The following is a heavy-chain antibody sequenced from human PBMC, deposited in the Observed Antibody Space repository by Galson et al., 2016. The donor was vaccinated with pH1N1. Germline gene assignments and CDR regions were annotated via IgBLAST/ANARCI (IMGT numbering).Heavy chain of an antibody. D-gene: IGHD1-1*01. CDR3: AKMARTSGPDSEYYFDF. CDR1: GDSIISGYY. J-gene: IGHJ4*02. CDR2: FYDSGSTT. Sequence: ETLSLTCAVSGDSIISGYYWGWIRQAPGRGLEWIGSFYDSGSTTYYKSSLKSRVAISVDTSKNQFSLRLSSMTAADTAVYYCAKMARTSGPDSEYYFDFWGQGMLVTVSS. V-gene: IGHV4-38-2*01.